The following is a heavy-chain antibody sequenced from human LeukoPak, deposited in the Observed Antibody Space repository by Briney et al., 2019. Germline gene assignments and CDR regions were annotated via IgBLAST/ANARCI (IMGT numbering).Heavy chain of an antibody. D-gene: IGHD3-10*01. J-gene: IGHJ4*02. Sequence: ASVKVSCKVSGYTLTELSMHWVRQAPGKGLEWMGGFDPEDGGTIYAQRFQGRVTMTEDTSTDTAYMELSSLRSEDTAVYYCARSPPMVRGVSPNFDYWGQGTLVTVSS. CDR2: FDPEDGGT. CDR3: ARSPPMVRGVSPNFDY. CDR1: GYTLTELS. V-gene: IGHV1-24*01.